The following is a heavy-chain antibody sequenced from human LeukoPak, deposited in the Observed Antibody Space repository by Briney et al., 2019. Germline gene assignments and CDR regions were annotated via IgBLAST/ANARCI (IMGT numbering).Heavy chain of an antibody. J-gene: IGHJ4*02. CDR2: IYHSGST. CDR3: ARGEDNWNYYDY. D-gene: IGHD1-20*01. CDR1: GGSISSGGYH. V-gene: IGHV4-30-2*01. Sequence: PSETLSLTCTVSGGSISSGGYHWSWIRQPPGKGLEWIGYIYHSGSTYYNPSLKSRVTISVDRSKNQFSLKLSSVTAADTAVYYCARGEDNWNYYDYWGQGTLVTVSS.